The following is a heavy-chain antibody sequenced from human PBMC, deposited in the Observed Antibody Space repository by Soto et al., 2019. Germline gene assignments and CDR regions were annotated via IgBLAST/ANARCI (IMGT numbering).Heavy chain of an antibody. CDR1: GYSFTSYW. CDR2: IYPGDSDT. V-gene: IGHV5-51*01. J-gene: IGHJ4*02. Sequence: GESLKISCKGSGYSFTSYWIGWVRQMPGKGLEWMGIIYPGDSDTRYSPSFQGQVTISADKSISTAYLQWSSLKASDTAMYYCVRLGYNGSRYDLMDFWSQGTLVIVSS. D-gene: IGHD6-13*01. CDR3: VRLGYNGSRYDLMDF.